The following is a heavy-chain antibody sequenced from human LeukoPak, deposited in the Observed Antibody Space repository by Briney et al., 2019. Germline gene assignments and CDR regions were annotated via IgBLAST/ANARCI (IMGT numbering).Heavy chain of an antibody. Sequence: SETLSLTCAVYGGSFSGYYWSWIRQPPGKGLEWIGEINHSGSTNYNPSLKSRVTISVDTSKNQFSLKLSSVTAADTAVCYCARHGKYYYYYYMDVWGKGTTVTISS. CDR2: INHSGST. J-gene: IGHJ6*03. V-gene: IGHV4-34*01. CDR1: GGSFSGYY. D-gene: IGHD1-26*01. CDR3: ARHGKYYYYYYMDV.